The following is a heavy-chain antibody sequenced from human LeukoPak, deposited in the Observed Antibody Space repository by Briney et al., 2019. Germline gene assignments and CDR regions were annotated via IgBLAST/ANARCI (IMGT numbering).Heavy chain of an antibody. CDR3: AILICYDLGRGSSSGAFDI. Sequence: GGSLRLSCAASRFTFSSYAMSWVRQAPGKGLEWVSAISGSGGDTYYADSVKGRFTISRDNSKNTLYLQMNSLRAEDTAGYYCAILICYDLGRGSSSGAFDIWGQGTMVTVSS. V-gene: IGHV3-23*01. CDR2: ISGSGGDT. D-gene: IGHD3-16*01. J-gene: IGHJ3*02. CDR1: RFTFSSYA.